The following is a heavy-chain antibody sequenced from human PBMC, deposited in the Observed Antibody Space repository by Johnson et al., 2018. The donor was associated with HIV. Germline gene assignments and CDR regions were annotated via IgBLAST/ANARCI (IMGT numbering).Heavy chain of an antibody. CDR3: SRDRPWYYYDRSGYSFSDVFDI. V-gene: IGHV3-20*04. CDR2: INWNGGST. D-gene: IGHD3-22*01. Sequence: VQLVESGGGVVQPGRSLRLSCAASGFTFDDYGMSWIRQAPGKGLEWVSGINWNGGSTGYADSVKGRFTISRDNAKNSLYLQMNSLGADDTALYYFSRDRPWYYYDRSGYSFSDVFDIWGQGTMGNVSS. CDR1: GFTFDDYG. J-gene: IGHJ3*02.